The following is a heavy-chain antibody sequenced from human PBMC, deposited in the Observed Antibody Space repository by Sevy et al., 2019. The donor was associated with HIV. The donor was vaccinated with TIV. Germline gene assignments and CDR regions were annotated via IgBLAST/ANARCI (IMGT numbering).Heavy chain of an antibody. Sequence: GGSLRLSCAASGVTFNSNAMSWVRQAPGKGLEWVSTISGSGGYTYYADSVKGRFTISRDNSRNTVYLEMNSLRAEDTAVYYCTNCGVVIITGFEFWGQGTLVTVSS. D-gene: IGHD1-20*01. CDR1: GVTFNSNA. V-gene: IGHV3-23*01. CDR2: ISGSGGYT. J-gene: IGHJ4*02. CDR3: TNCGVVIITGFEF.